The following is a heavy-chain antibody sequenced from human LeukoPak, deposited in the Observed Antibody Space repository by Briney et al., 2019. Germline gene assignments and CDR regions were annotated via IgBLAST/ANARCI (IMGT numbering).Heavy chain of an antibody. CDR1: GFTFSSYA. V-gene: IGHV3-30-3*02. CDR3: AKRLAMTGTYHFDY. J-gene: IGHJ4*02. D-gene: IGHD6-19*01. CDR2: ISYDGSNK. Sequence: GGSLRLSCAASGFTFSSYAMHWVRQAPGKGLEWVAVISYDGSNKYYADSVKGRFTISRDNSKNTLYLRMNSLRAEDTAVYYCAKRLAMTGTYHFDYWGQGTLVTVSS.